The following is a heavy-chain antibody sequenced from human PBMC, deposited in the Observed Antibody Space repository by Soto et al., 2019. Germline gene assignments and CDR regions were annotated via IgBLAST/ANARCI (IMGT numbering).Heavy chain of an antibody. J-gene: IGHJ2*01. V-gene: IGHV3-11*05. D-gene: IGHD2-21*01. CDR3: ARVDRCGGGVYDGPQWYFDL. CDR1: GFTFSDYY. CDR2: ISSSSSYT. Sequence: QVQLVESGGGLVKPGGSLRLSCAASGFTFSDYYMSWIRQAPGKGLEWVSYISSSSSYTNYADSVKGRFTISRDNVKNSLYLQMNSLRAEDTAVYYGARVDRCGGGVYDGPQWYFDLWGRGTLVTISS.